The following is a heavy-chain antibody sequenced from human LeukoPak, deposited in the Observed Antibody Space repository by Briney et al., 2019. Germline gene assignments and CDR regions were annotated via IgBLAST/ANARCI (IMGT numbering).Heavy chain of an antibody. CDR1: GFTFDYYP. CDR2: INQNGART. D-gene: IGHD2-2*01. J-gene: IGHJ3*02. CDR3: AKARTTGGFFDI. V-gene: IGHV3-23*01. Sequence: PGGSLRLSCVASGFTFDYYPLSWVRQAPGKGLEWVSAINQNGARTYYTDSLKGRFTISRDNSKNTLYLQMENLRADDTALYYCAKARTTGGFFDIWGQGTMVTVSS.